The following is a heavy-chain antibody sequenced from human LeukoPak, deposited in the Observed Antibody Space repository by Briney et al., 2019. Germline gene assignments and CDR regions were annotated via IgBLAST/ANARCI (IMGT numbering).Heavy chain of an antibody. CDR1: GDSISSYY. Sequence: TSETLSLTCTVSGDSISSYYWSWIRQPAGKGLEWIGRIYSSGSTNYSPSLKSRVTMSLDTSKNQFSLKLNSVTAADTAVYYCARETNCAGDCSSWGAFDIWGQGTLVTVSS. J-gene: IGHJ3*02. CDR3: ARETNCAGDCSSWGAFDI. D-gene: IGHD2-21*02. CDR2: IYSSGST. V-gene: IGHV4-4*07.